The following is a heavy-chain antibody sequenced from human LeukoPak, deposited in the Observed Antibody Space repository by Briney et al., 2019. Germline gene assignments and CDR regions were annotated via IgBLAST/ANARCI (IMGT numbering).Heavy chain of an antibody. CDR1: GFTFSSYW. CDR2: IYSGGST. Sequence: GGSLRLSCAASGFTFSSYWMHWVRQAPGKGLVWVSIIYSGGSTYYADSVKGRFTISRDNSRNTLYLQMNSLRAEDTAIYYCATRSQPGYYYGMDVRGQGTTVTVSS. V-gene: IGHV3-53*01. CDR3: ATRSQPGYYYGMDV. D-gene: IGHD5-18*01. J-gene: IGHJ6*02.